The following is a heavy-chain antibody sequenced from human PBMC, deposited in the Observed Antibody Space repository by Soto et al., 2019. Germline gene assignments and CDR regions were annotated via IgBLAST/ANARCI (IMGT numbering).Heavy chain of an antibody. CDR1: GGSVSSGSYY. CDR2: INHSGST. J-gene: IGHJ4*02. CDR3: ARVRGRITGTRFDY. V-gene: IGHV4-61*01. Sequence: PSETLSLTCTVSGGSVSSGSYYWSWIRQPPGKGLEWIGEINHSGSTNYNPSLKSRVTISVDTSKNQFSLKLSSVTAADTAVYYCARVRGRITGTRFDYWGQGTLVTVSS. D-gene: IGHD1-20*01.